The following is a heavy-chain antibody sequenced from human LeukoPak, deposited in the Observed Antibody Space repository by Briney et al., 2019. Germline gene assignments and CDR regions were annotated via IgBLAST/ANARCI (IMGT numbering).Heavy chain of an antibody. D-gene: IGHD1-1*01. V-gene: IGHV1-69*05. CDR1: GGTFITYT. J-gene: IGHJ4*02. Sequence: GASVKVSCKASGGTFITYTINWVRQAPGQGLEWMGGIIPIFGTANYAQKFQGRVTFTTDDSTSTAFMELSSLRSEDTAVYYCATYMLRDNWNVHTFDSWGQGTLVTVSS. CDR3: ATYMLRDNWNVHTFDS. CDR2: IIPIFGTA.